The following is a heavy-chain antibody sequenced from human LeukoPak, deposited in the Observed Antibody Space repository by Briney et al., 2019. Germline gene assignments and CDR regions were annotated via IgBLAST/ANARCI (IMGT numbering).Heavy chain of an antibody. D-gene: IGHD2-2*01. V-gene: IGHV1-2*02. CDR3: ARSQRKYQLPIDY. Sequence: ASVKVPCKASGYTFTGYYMHWVRQAPGQGLEWMGWINPNSGGTNYAQKFQGRVTMTRDTSISTAYMELSRLRSDDTAVYYCARSQRKYQLPIDYWGQGTLVTVSS. J-gene: IGHJ4*02. CDR2: INPNSGGT. CDR1: GYTFTGYY.